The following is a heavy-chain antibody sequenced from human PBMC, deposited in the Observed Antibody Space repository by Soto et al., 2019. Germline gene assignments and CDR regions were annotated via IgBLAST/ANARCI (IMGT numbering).Heavy chain of an antibody. CDR1: GGSVTMSSFS. D-gene: IGHD1-26*01. CDR2: ISHSGAT. CDR3: ASLDYYGSWLDL. J-gene: IGHJ5*02. Sequence: LQLQESGSGLVQPSQTLSLTCALSGGSVTMSSFSWAWVRQPPGRGLQWIGYISHSGATSSDPTLKIRVTISRDRAKIQFSLQLTSVTAADTAVYYCASLDYYGSWLDLWGQGTLVTVSS. V-gene: IGHV4-30-2*01.